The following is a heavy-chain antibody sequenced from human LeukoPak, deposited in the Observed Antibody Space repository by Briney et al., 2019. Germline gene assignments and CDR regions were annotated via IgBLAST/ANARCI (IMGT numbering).Heavy chain of an antibody. CDR2: ISAGGDGT. CDR3: ATYRQVLLPFES. D-gene: IGHD2/OR15-2a*01. V-gene: IGHV3-23*01. Sequence: AGGSLRLSCTASGFTFSTYGMSWVRQAPGKGLEWVSGISAGGDGTYYADSVRGRFTISRDNSKSTLSLQMNSLRAEDTAIYYCATYRQVLLPFESWGQGTLVTVSS. J-gene: IGHJ4*02. CDR1: GFTFSTYG.